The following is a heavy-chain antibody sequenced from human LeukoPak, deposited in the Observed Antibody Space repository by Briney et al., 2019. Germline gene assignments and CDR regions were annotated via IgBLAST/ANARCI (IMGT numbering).Heavy chain of an antibody. J-gene: IGHJ4*02. Sequence: GGSLRLSCAASGFTFSSYSMNWVRQAPGKGLEWASYISSSSSTIYYADSVKGRFTISRDNAKNSLYLQMNSLRAEDTAVYYCARASQDTAMAFDYWGQGTLVTVSS. D-gene: IGHD5-18*01. CDR3: ARASQDTAMAFDY. V-gene: IGHV3-48*01. CDR1: GFTFSSYS. CDR2: ISSSSSTI.